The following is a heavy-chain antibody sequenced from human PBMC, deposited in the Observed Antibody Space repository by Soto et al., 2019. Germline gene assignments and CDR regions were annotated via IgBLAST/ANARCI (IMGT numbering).Heavy chain of an antibody. CDR1: GGSISSSSYY. D-gene: IGHD6-19*01. J-gene: IGHJ4*02. Sequence: SETLSLTCTVSGGSISSSSYYWGWIRQPPGKGLEWIGSIYYSGSTYYNPSLKSRVTISVDTSKNQFSLKLSSVTAADTAVYYCARPSEGQTRYFDYWGQGTLVTVSS. CDR2: IYYSGST. V-gene: IGHV4-39*01. CDR3: ARPSEGQTRYFDY.